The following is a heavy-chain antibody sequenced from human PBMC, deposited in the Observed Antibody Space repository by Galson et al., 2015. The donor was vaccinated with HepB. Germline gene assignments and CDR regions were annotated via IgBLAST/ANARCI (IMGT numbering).Heavy chain of an antibody. Sequence: SVKVSCKASGYTFTSYAMNWVRQAPGQGLEWMGWINTNTGNPTYAQGFTGRFVFSLDTSVSTAYLQISSLKAEDTAVYYCARRVVYCSGGSCYIRGTNYYYMDVWGKGTTVTVSS. V-gene: IGHV7-4-1*02. J-gene: IGHJ6*03. CDR3: ARRVVYCSGGSCYIRGTNYYYMDV. D-gene: IGHD2-15*01. CDR1: GYTFTSYA. CDR2: INTNTGNP.